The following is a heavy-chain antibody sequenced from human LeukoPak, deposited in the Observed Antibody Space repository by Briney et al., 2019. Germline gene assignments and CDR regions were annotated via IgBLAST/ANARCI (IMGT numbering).Heavy chain of an antibody. J-gene: IGHJ5*02. V-gene: IGHV1-69*13. Sequence: GASVKVSCKVSVGTLSIYAISWVPPAPGKGREWMGGIFPIFGTANYTQKFRDRVTNTADESPSTAYVDVSTVRSEDTPVYYCARSQWLRFGWFDLWGQGTLVTVSS. CDR1: VGTLSIYA. CDR2: IFPIFGTA. D-gene: IGHD5-12*01. CDR3: ARSQWLRFGWFDL.